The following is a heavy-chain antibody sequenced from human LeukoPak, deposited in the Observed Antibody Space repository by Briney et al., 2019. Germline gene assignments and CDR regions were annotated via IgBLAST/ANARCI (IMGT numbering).Heavy chain of an antibody. J-gene: IGHJ6*02. V-gene: IGHV1-69*04. CDR1: GGTFSSYA. Sequence: SVKVSCKASGGTFSSYAISWVRQAPGQGLEWMGRIIPILGIANYAQKFQGRVTITADKSTSTAYMELSSLRSEDTAVYYCAPTGAYCSSTSCYYYYGMDVWGQGTTVTVSS. CDR2: IIPILGIA. CDR3: APTGAYCSSTSCYYYYGMDV. D-gene: IGHD2-2*01.